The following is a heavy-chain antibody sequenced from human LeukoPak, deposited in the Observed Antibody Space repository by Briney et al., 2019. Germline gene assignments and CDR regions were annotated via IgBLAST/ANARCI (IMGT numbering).Heavy chain of an antibody. CDR1: GFTFSSYG. CDR3: ARDRGYYDFWSGPTYYYYGMDV. V-gene: IGHV3-33*01. D-gene: IGHD3-3*01. CDR2: IWYDGSNK. Sequence: GGSLRLSCAASGFTFSSYGMHWVRQAPGKGLEWVAVIWYDGSNKYYADSVKGRFTISRDNSKNTLYLQMNSLRAEDTAVYYCARDRGYYDFWSGPTYYYYGMDVWGQGTTVTVSS. J-gene: IGHJ6*02.